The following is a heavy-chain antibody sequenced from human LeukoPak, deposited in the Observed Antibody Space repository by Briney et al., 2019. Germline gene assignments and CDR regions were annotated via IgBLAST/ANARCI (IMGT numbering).Heavy chain of an antibody. CDR1: GFTFNNYA. V-gene: IGHV3-23*01. CDR3: RANILTTYYVDY. J-gene: IGHJ4*02. CDR2: ISGSGVGT. Sequence: GGSLRLSCAVSGFTFNNYAMSWVRQAPGKGLEWVSAISGSGVGTYYADSVKGRFTISRDNSKNMLYLQMNSLRAEDTAVYYCRANILTTYYVDYWGQGILVTVSS. D-gene: IGHD3-9*01.